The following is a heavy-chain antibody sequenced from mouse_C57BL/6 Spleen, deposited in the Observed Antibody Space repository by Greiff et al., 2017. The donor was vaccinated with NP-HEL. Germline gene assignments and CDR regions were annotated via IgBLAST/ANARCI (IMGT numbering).Heavy chain of an antibody. J-gene: IGHJ4*01. Sequence: DVQLVESGEGLVKPGGSLKLSCAASGFTFSSYAMSWVRQTPEKRLEWVAYISSGGDYIYYADTVKGRFTISRDNARNTLYLQMSSLKSEDTAMYYCTKVYYSNYESAMDYWGQGTSVTVSS. CDR3: TKVYYSNYESAMDY. V-gene: IGHV5-9-1*02. D-gene: IGHD2-5*01. CDR2: ISSGGDYI. CDR1: GFTFSSYA.